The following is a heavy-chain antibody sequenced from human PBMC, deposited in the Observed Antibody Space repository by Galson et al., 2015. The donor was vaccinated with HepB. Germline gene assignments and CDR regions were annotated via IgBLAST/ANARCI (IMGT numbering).Heavy chain of an antibody. J-gene: IGHJ4*02. D-gene: IGHD3-22*01. CDR3: ARDGDTSGHYGIFDY. Sequence: SLRLSCAASGFTFSSYGIHWVRQAPGKGLKWVSVIWYHGRDQYYADSVTGRFTVSRDQSKNTVYLQMNSLRAEDTGLYFCARDGDTSGHYGIFDYWGQGALVTVSS. V-gene: IGHV3-33*01. CDR2: IWYHGRDQ. CDR1: GFTFSSYG.